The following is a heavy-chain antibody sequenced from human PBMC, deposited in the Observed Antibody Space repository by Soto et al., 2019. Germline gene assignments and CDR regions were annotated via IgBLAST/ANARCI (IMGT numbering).Heavy chain of an antibody. CDR2: IYASGST. CDR3: ARDFYGSTTSAYDYYGMDV. Sequence: SETLSLTCTVSGGSISSYYWSWIRQPAGKGLELIGRIYASGSTNYNPSPKSRVSMSVDTSKNQFSLELNSVTAADTAVYYCARDFYGSTTSAYDYYGMDVWGQGTTVTVSS. V-gene: IGHV4-4*07. J-gene: IGHJ6*02. CDR1: GGSISSYY. D-gene: IGHD2-2*01.